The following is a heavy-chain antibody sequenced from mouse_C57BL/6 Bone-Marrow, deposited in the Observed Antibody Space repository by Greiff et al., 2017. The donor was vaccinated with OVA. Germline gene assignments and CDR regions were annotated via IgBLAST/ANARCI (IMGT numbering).Heavy chain of an antibody. Sequence: EVQLQQSGPELVKPGASVKISCKASGYTFTDYYMNWVKQSHGKSLEWIGDINPNNGGTSYNQKFKGKATLTVDKSSSTAYMELRSLISEDSAVYYCARWIYYGSRDYFDYWGQGTTLTVSS. CDR3: ARWIYYGSRDYFDY. J-gene: IGHJ2*01. V-gene: IGHV1-26*01. CDR2: INPNNGGT. CDR1: GYTFTDYY. D-gene: IGHD1-1*01.